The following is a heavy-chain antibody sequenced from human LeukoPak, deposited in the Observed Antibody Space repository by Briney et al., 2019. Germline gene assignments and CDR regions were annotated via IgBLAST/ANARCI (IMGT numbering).Heavy chain of an antibody. V-gene: IGHV4-4*07. CDR2: ISSTGNT. CDR3: ARDQEFYDSSGYSSGAFDI. CDR1: GGSITNCC. Sequence: ASETLSLTCTVSGGSITNCCWGWIRQPAGRGLDWIGRISSTGNTAYSPSLQSRVTMSVDTSKNQFSLKLNSVTAADTAVYYCARDQEFYDSSGYSSGAFDIWGRGTVVTVSS. J-gene: IGHJ3*02. D-gene: IGHD3-22*01.